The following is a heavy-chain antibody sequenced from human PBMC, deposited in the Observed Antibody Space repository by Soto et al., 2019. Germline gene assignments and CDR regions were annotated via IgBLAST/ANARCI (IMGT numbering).Heavy chain of an antibody. CDR1: GGSISSGGYY. D-gene: IGHD2-2*01. CDR3: ARSSTSANYFDY. CDR2: IYYSGST. Sequence: QVQLQESGPGLVKPSQTLSLTCTVSGGSISSGGYYWSWIRQHPGKGLEWIGYIYYSGSTYYNPSLTSRVTISVDTSKNQFSLKLSSVTAADTAVYSCARSSTSANYFDYWGQGTLVTVSS. J-gene: IGHJ4*02. V-gene: IGHV4-31*03.